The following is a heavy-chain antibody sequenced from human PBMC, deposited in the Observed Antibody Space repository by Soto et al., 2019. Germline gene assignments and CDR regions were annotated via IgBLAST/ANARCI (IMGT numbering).Heavy chain of an antibody. J-gene: IGHJ6*02. CDR1: GLSLRTTGVG. CDR2: LYWDDDK. D-gene: IGHD2-21*02. V-gene: IGHV2-5*02. CDR3: VQSRCGGDCLEIYSSHAYNGLDV. Sequence: QVTLKESGPTLVKPTQTLTLTCTVSGLSLRTTGVGVGWVRQPPGKALEWLALLYWDDDKRYSPSLRSRLTIAKDISEQQVVLTITNMDNEDTATYYCVQSRCGGDCLEIYSSHAYNGLDVWGQGTTVTVSS.